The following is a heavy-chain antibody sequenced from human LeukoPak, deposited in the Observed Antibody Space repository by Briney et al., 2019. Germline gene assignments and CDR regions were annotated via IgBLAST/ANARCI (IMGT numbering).Heavy chain of an antibody. J-gene: IGHJ4*02. V-gene: IGHV3-23*01. CDR3: AKATSGSFDY. D-gene: IGHD3-10*01. Sequence: GGSLRLSCAASGFTFNNYWMHWVRQAPGKGLEWVSAISGSGGSTYYADSVKGRFTISRDNSKNTLYLQMNSLRAEDTAVYYCAKATSGSFDYWGQGTLVTVSS. CDR2: ISGSGGST. CDR1: GFTFNNYW.